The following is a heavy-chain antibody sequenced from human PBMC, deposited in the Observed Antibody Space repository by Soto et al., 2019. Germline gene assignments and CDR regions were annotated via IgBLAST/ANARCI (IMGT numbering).Heavy chain of an antibody. Sequence: QVQLVQSGAEVKKPGSSVKVSCKASGGTFSSYTISWVRQAPGQGLEWMGRIIPILGIANYAQKFQGRVTITADKSTSTAYMERSSLRSEDTAVYYCARGGKYYGSGSYPNWFDPWGQGTLVTVSS. D-gene: IGHD3-10*01. J-gene: IGHJ5*02. CDR2: IIPILGIA. CDR3: ARGGKYYGSGSYPNWFDP. V-gene: IGHV1-69*02. CDR1: GGTFSSYT.